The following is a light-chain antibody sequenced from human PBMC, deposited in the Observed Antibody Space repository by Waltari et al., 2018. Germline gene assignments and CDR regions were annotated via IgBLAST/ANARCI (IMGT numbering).Light chain of an antibody. Sequence: QSVLAPPPSVSGPPGPRVSIPCSWSSSTIGASDVHWYQQLPGTAPKLLIYGTNSQPSGGPDRFSGSKSVTSASLVIAGLQVEDEADYYCQTYDRSLSASVFGGGTKLTVL. J-gene: IGLJ2*01. CDR3: QTYDRSLSASV. V-gene: IGLV1-40*01. CDR1: SSTIGASD. CDR2: GTN.